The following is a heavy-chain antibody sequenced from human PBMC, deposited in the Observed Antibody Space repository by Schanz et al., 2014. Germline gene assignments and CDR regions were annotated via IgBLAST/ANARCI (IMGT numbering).Heavy chain of an antibody. CDR3: ARESSNDIVLVPGAVFDH. CDR2: VHPGGST. CDR1: GFIVRSNY. V-gene: IGHV3-66*01. D-gene: IGHD2-2*01. Sequence: EVQLVESGGGLVQPGGSLRLSCAVSGFIVRSNYMTWVRQAPGKGLEWISFVHPGGSTYYPDSVKGRFTISRDSSKNTLYLQMNSLRAEDTAVYYCARESSNDIVLVPGAVFDHWGQGILVTVSS. J-gene: IGHJ4*02.